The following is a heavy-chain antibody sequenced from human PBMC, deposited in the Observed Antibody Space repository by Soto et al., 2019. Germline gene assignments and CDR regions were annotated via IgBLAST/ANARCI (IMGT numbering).Heavy chain of an antibody. Sequence: GGSLRLSCAASGFTFSSYWMSWVRQAPGKGLEWVANIKQDGSEKYYVDSVKGRFTISRDNAKNSLYLQMNSLRAEDPAVYFCAGGSQEWELRNFDYWGQGTLVTVSS. CDR3: AGGSQEWELRNFDY. CDR1: GFTFSSYW. J-gene: IGHJ4*02. D-gene: IGHD1-26*01. V-gene: IGHV3-7*03. CDR2: IKQDGSEK.